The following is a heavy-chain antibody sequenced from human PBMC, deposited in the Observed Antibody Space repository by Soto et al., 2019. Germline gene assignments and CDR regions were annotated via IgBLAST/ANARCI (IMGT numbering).Heavy chain of an antibody. J-gene: IGHJ4*02. V-gene: IGHV3-49*04. D-gene: IGHD2-8*01. Sequence: GSMMGSSAGSGFNFKPLPITWVRHAPGKVLEGVGLIRNQTYHETPEYAAAVKGRVTISRDTSNGVAYLQMSSLRVDDSAVYYCTGAESPDTAYFSLYWGQGT. CDR1: GFNFKPLP. CDR3: TGAESPDTAYFSLY. CDR2: IRNQTYHETP.